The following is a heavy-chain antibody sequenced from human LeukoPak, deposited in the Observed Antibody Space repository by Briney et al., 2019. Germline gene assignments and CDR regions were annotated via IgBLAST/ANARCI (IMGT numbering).Heavy chain of an antibody. CDR2: INYGGST. V-gene: IGHV4-59*01. D-gene: IGHD3-10*01. J-gene: IGHJ4*02. CDR3: ARGIKRGLGEAPAY. Sequence: PSETLSLTCTVSGGSFSTYYWSWIRQPPGKGLEWIGYINYGGSTTYSPSLKSRVTISVDTSKSQFSLKLSSVTAADTAVYYCARGIKRGLGEAPAYWGQGTLVTVSS. CDR1: GGSFSTYY.